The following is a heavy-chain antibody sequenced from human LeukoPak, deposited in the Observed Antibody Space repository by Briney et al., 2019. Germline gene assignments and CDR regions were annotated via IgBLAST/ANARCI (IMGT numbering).Heavy chain of an antibody. CDR1: GFTLSSRW. V-gene: IGHV3-7*01. CDR2: INRGGSEK. J-gene: IGHJ4*02. Sequence: GGSLRLSCVVSGFTLSSRWMMWVRQAPGEGLEWMTNINRGGSEKNYVDSVKGRFTISRDNAKNSLYLQMNSLRAEDTAVYYCARDKIVGATNFDYWGQGTLVTVSS. D-gene: IGHD1-26*01. CDR3: ARDKIVGATNFDY.